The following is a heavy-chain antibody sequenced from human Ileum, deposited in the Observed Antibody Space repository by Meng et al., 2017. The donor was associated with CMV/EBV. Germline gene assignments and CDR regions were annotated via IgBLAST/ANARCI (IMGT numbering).Heavy chain of an antibody. CDR3: ARKSGAAAGRLPGNYYGMDV. V-gene: IGHV3-9*01. D-gene: IGHD6-13*01. J-gene: IGHJ6*02. CDR2: ITWNSAYI. Sequence: SLKISCAASGFTFDDYAMHWVRQAPGKGLEWVSGITWNSAYIGYADSVKGRFTISRDNAKNSLFLQMNSLRPEDTALYYCARKSGAAAGRLPGNYYGMDVWGQGTTVTVSS. CDR1: GFTFDDYA.